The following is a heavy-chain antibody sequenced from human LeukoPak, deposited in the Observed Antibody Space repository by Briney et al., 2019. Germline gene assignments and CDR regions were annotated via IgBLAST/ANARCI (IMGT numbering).Heavy chain of an antibody. V-gene: IGHV4-59*01. Sequence: PSETLSLTCTVTGGSISSYYWSWIRQPPGKGLEWIGYIYYSGSTNYNPSLKSRVTISVDTSKNQFSLKLSSVTAADTAVYYCARERGLLLPGVYAFDIWGQGTMVTVSS. CDR2: IYYSGST. J-gene: IGHJ3*02. CDR3: ARERGLLLPGVYAFDI. CDR1: GGSISSYY. D-gene: IGHD3-22*01.